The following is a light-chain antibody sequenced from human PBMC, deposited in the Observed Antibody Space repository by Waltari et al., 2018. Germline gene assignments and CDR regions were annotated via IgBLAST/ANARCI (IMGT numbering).Light chain of an antibody. J-gene: IGLJ3*02. CDR1: SRDVGGYNY. CDR3: SSYTSGGSFNWV. V-gene: IGLV2-14*01. CDR2: DVS. Sequence: QSALTQPASVSGSPGQSITLPCTGTSRDVGGYNYIARAQQHPGKVPKVMIYDVSERPSGVSNRFSGSKSGNTTSLTISGLQADDEADYYCSSYTSGGSFNWVFGGGTKVTVL.